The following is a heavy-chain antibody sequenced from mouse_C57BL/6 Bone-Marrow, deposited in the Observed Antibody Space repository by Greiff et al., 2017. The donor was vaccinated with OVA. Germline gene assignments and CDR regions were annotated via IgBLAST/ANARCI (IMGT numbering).Heavy chain of an antibody. D-gene: IGHD3-2*02. CDR1: GYTFTDYY. J-gene: IGHJ3*01. CDR2: IFPGSGST. CDR3: ARVGGQLRLWFAY. V-gene: IGHV1-75*01. Sequence: VQLQQSGPELVKPGASVKISCKASGYTFTDYYINWVKQRPGQGLEWIGWIFPGSGSTYYNEKFKGKATLTVDQSSSTAYMLLSSLTSEDSAVYFCARVGGQLRLWFAYWGQGTLVTVSA.